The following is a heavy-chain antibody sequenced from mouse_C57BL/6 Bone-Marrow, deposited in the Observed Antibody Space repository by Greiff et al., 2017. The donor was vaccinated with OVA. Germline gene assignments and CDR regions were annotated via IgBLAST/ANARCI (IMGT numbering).Heavy chain of an antibody. J-gene: IGHJ3*01. CDR3: TTTYYYGSSPFAY. D-gene: IGHD1-1*01. V-gene: IGHV14-4*01. CDR1: GFNIKDDY. CDR2: IDPENGDT. Sequence: EVQLVESGAELVRPGASVKLSCTASGFNIKDDYMHWVKQRPEQGLEWIGWIDPENGDTEYASKFQGKATITADTSSNTAYLQLSSLTSEDTAVYYCTTTYYYGSSPFAYWGQGTLVTVSA.